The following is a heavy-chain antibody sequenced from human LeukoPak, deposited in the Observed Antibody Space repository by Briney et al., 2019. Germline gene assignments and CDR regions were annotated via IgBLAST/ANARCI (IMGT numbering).Heavy chain of an antibody. Sequence: RGSLRLSCTASGFSFSSYGMHWVRQAPGKGLEWVAIIWFDGSNEHYADSVKGRFSISRDNSKNMLFLQMSNLRADDTAVYYCARDYEYSTSWYGPTLLDFWGQGTPVTVSS. V-gene: IGHV3-33*01. D-gene: IGHD6-13*01. CDR1: GFSFSSYG. J-gene: IGHJ4*02. CDR3: ARDYEYSTSWYGPTLLDF. CDR2: IWFDGSNE.